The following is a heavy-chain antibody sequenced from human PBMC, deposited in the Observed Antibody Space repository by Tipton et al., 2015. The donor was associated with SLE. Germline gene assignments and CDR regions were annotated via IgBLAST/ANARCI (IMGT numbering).Heavy chain of an antibody. V-gene: IGHV4-59*12. J-gene: IGHJ3*01. Sequence: SLTCTVSDDSFSTYYWSWIRQPPGGGLEWIGYIYYSGSTNYNPSLKSRVTMSFDTSKNQFSLEVTYVTAADTAVYYCAREARYLSTIPDAFHFWGQGTLVIVSS. D-gene: IGHD5/OR15-5a*01. CDR1: DDSFSTYY. CDR3: AREARYLSTIPDAFHF. CDR2: IYYSGST.